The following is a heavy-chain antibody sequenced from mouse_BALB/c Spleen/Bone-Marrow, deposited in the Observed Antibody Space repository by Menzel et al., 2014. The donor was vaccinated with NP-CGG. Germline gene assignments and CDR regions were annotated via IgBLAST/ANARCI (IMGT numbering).Heavy chain of an antibody. Sequence: EVQLVESGGDLVKPGGSLKLSCAASGFTLSSYGMSWVRQTPDKRLEWVATISSGGSYTYYPDSVKGRFTISRDNAKNTLYLQMSSLKSEDTAMYYCARQTYYDYDGYFDYWGQGTTLTVSS. J-gene: IGHJ2*01. V-gene: IGHV5-6*01. CDR3: ARQTYYDYDGYFDY. CDR1: GFTLSSYG. D-gene: IGHD2-4*01. CDR2: ISSGGSYT.